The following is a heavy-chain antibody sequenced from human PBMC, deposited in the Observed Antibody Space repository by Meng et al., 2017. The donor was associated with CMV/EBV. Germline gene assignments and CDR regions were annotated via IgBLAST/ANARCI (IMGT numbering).Heavy chain of an antibody. D-gene: IGHD3-22*01. CDR1: GFTFSSYS. CDR3: ARDGGYESSGNRMGTFDY. V-gene: IGHV3-21*01. Sequence: GGSLRLSCAASGFTFSSYSMNWVRQAPGKGLEWVSSISSSSSYIYYADSVKGRFTISRDNAKNSLYLQMNSLRAEDTAVYYCARDGGYESSGNRMGTFDYWGQGTLVTSPQ. J-gene: IGHJ4*02. CDR2: ISSSSSYI.